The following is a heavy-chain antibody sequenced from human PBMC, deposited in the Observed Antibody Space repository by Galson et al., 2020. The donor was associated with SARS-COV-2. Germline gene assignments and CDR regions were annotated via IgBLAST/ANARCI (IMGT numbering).Heavy chain of an antibody. V-gene: IGHV3-66*01. CDR1: GFIASSNY. Sequence: GGSLRLSCAASGFIASSNYMTWVRQAPGKGLEWVSGIYSDNRPYFADSVKGRFTMSRDNSKNTLYLQMDSLTAGDTAVYYCARSPQYCSGGRCSSGAFDYWGHGTLVTVSS. CDR2: IYSDNRP. CDR3: ARSPQYCSGGRCSSGAFDY. D-gene: IGHD2-15*01. J-gene: IGHJ4*01.